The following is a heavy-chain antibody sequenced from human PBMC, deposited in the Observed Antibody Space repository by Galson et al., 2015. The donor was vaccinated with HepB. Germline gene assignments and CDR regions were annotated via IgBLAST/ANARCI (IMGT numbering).Heavy chain of an antibody. CDR1: GFTFSSYG. D-gene: IGHD3-22*01. Sequence: SLRLSCAASGFTFSSYGMHWVRQAPGKGLEWVAVISYDGSNKYYADSVKGRFTISRDNSKNTLYLQMNSLRAKDTAVYYCAKVLDYYYDGPMDVWGKGTTVTVSS. V-gene: IGHV3-30*18. CDR3: AKVLDYYYDGPMDV. J-gene: IGHJ6*03. CDR2: ISYDGSNK.